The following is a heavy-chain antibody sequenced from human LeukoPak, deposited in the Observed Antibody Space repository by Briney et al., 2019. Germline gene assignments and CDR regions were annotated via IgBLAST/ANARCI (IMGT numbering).Heavy chain of an antibody. CDR1: GFTFSSYG. J-gene: IGHJ4*02. Sequence: GGSLRLSCAASGFTFSSYGMHWVRQAPGKGLEWVAVIWYDGSNKYYADSVKGRFTISRDNSKNTLYLQMNSLRAEDTAVYYCAKGHLGYCSGGSCLRGYFDYWGQGTLVTVSS. CDR2: IWYDGSNK. CDR3: AKGHLGYCSGGSCLRGYFDY. D-gene: IGHD2-15*01. V-gene: IGHV3-33*06.